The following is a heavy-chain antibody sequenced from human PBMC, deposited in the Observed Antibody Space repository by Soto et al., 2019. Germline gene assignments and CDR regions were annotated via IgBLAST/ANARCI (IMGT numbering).Heavy chain of an antibody. Sequence: QVQLQQWGAGLLKTSETLSLTCAVYGGSFSGYYWSWMRQPTGKVLERIGEIHHSRSTNYNQSLTIRVSISVDTPKNQFSLELSCVIAADTAVYYCARGAGTIFGVAIGPPDYWGQGTLVTVSS. V-gene: IGHV4-34*01. CDR3: ARGAGTIFGVAIGPPDY. J-gene: IGHJ4*02. CDR2: IHHSRST. D-gene: IGHD3-3*01. CDR1: GGSFSGYY.